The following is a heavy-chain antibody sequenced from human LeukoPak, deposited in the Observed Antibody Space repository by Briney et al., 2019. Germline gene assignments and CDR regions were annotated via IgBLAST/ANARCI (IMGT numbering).Heavy chain of an antibody. CDR3: ARGRYCSSTSCYDYYMDV. J-gene: IGHJ6*03. Sequence: GGSLRLSCAASGFTFSSYWMSWVRQAPGKGLEWVANIKQDGSEKYYVDSVKGRFTISRDNAKNSLYLQMNSLRAEDTAVYYCARGRYCSSTSCYDYYMDVWGKGTTVTVS. CDR2: IKQDGSEK. CDR1: GFTFSSYW. V-gene: IGHV3-7*01. D-gene: IGHD2-2*01.